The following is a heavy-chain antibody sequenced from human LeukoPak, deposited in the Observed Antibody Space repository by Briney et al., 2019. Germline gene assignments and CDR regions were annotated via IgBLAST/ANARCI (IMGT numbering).Heavy chain of an antibody. V-gene: IGHV4-4*07. CDR2: IYTSGST. CDR1: GGSISSYY. Sequence: SETLSLTCTVSGGSISSYYWSWIRQPAGEGLEWIGRIYTSGSTNYNPSLKSRVTMSVDTSKNQFSLKLSAVTAADTAVYYCARDEYYYGSGSYFDYWGQGTMVTVSS. CDR3: ARDEYYYGSGSYFDY. D-gene: IGHD3-10*01. J-gene: IGHJ4*02.